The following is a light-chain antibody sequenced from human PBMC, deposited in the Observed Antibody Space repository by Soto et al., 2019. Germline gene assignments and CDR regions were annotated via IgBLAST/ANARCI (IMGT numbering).Light chain of an antibody. CDR3: CSYAATFSV. CDR2: EVS. CDR1: SSNVGSYKL. V-gene: IGLV2-23*02. Sequence: QSALTQPASVSGSPGQSITISCTGTSSNVGSYKLVSWYQHHPGTAPKLMIYEVSNRPSGASNRFSGSKSGNTASLTISGLQAEDEADYFCCSYAATFSVFGGGTKLTVL. J-gene: IGLJ3*02.